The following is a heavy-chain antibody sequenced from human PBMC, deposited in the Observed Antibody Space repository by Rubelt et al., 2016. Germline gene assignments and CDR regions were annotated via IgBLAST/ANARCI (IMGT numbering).Heavy chain of an antibody. D-gene: IGHD6-13*01. CDR2: IFYSGST. CDR3: ARGMYISSWFAI. J-gene: IGHJ3*02. V-gene: IGHV4-61*05. Sequence: GKGLEWIGYIFYSGSTNYNPSLKSRVTISVDKSKNKFSLKLSSVTAADTAVYYCARGMYISSWFAIWGKGTMVTVSS.